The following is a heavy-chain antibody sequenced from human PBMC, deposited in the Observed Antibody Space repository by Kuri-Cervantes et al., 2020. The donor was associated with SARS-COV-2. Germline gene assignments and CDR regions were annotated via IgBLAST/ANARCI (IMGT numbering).Heavy chain of an antibody. D-gene: IGHD2-21*01. J-gene: IGHJ4*02. CDR2: INPDTGNA. CDR1: GYTFITSD. CDR3: YCVPKEGFDS. Sequence: ASVKVSCKASGYTFITSDINWVRQATGQGLEWMGWINPDTGNAGYAQKFQGRVTVTRDTSTSTAFMELSSLRSDDTAVYYCYCVPKEGFDSWGQGTLVTVSS. V-gene: IGHV1-8*02.